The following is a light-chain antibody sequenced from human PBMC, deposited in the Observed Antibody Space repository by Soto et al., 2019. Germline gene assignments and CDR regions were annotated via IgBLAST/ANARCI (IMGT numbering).Light chain of an antibody. CDR1: QKIRNL. J-gene: IGKJ5*01. Sequence: DIQLTQSPSTLSAAVGDSVTITCRASQKIRNLLAWYQQKPGRAPKPLIFDASTLRTGVPSRFSGSGSGSEFNFTITGLQPDDFATYVCQQYYTYATFGHGTRLDIK. V-gene: IGKV1-5*01. CDR3: QQYYTYAT. CDR2: DAS.